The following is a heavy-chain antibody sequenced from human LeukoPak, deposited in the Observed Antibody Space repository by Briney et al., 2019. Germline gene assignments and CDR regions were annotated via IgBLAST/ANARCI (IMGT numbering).Heavy chain of an antibody. V-gene: IGHV4-4*02. D-gene: IGHD5-12*01. CDR3: ASRVATTHYYYYGMDV. J-gene: IGHJ6*02. CDR1: GGSITTTNW. Sequence: SETLSLTCGVSGGSITTTNWWSWVRQPPGQGLEWIGEVSLRGSTNYNPSLSGRVVMALDTSRNHLSLNLTSVTAADTAVYYCASRVATTHYYYYGMDVWGQGTTVTVSS. CDR2: VSLRGST.